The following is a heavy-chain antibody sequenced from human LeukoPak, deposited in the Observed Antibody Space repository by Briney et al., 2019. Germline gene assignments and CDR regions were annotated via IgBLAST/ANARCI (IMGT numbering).Heavy chain of an antibody. CDR3: AKDAMRILWFGEGGVFDY. CDR1: GFTFDDYT. V-gene: IGHV3-43*01. J-gene: IGHJ4*02. CDR2: ISWDGGST. Sequence: GGSLRLSCAASGFTFDDYTMHWVRQAPGKGLEWVSLISWDGGSTYYADSVKGRFTISRDNSKNSLYLQMNSLRTEDTALYYCAKDAMRILWFGEGGVFDYWGQGTLVTVSS. D-gene: IGHD3-10*01.